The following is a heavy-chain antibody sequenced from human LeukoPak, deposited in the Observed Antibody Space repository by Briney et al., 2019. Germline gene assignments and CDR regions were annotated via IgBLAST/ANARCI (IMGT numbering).Heavy chain of an antibody. CDR1: GYTLTELS. J-gene: IGHJ1*01. Sequence: ASVKVSCKVSGYTLTELSMHWVRQAPGKGLEWMGGFDPEDGETTYAQKFQGRVTMTEDTSTDTAYMELSSLRSEDTAVYYCATVDSSGYYYLHWGQGTLVTVSS. V-gene: IGHV1-24*01. CDR3: ATVDSSGYYYLH. D-gene: IGHD3-22*01. CDR2: FDPEDGET.